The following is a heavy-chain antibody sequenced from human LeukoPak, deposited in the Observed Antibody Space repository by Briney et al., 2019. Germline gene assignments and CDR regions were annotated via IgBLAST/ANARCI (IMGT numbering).Heavy chain of an antibody. Sequence: ASVKVSCKTSGYTFTSYAISWVRQAPGQGLEWMGWISAYNANTNYAQKHQGRVTMTTDTSTGTAYMELTHLRSDDTAYYYCARGVQVVLAATHFDFWGQGNLVTVSS. J-gene: IGHJ4*02. V-gene: IGHV1-18*01. CDR1: GYTFTSYA. CDR2: ISAYNANT. CDR3: ARGVQVVLAATHFDF. D-gene: IGHD2-15*01.